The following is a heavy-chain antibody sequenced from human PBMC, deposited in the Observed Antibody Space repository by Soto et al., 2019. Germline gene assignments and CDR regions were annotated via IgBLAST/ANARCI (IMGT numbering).Heavy chain of an antibody. Sequence: PVGSLRLSCAASGFTVSNNYMSWVRQAPGKGLEWVSVIYSGGSTYYADSVKGRFTISRDNSKNTLYLQMNSLRAEDTAVYYCARGDNYGGNSDFDYWGQGTLVTVSS. J-gene: IGHJ4*02. CDR2: IYSGGST. CDR3: ARGDNYGGNSDFDY. CDR1: GFTVSNNY. V-gene: IGHV3-53*01. D-gene: IGHD4-17*01.